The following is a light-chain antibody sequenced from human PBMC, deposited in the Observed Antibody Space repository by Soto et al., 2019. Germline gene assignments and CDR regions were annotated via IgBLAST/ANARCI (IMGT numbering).Light chain of an antibody. CDR2: DVS. CDR1: QSISTY. J-gene: IGKJ1*01. Sequence: DIQMTQSPSSLSASVGDRVTITCRASQSISTYLNWYQQKSGNAPKLLIYDVSTLQTGVPSRFSGSGSGTDFTLTISSLQPEDFATYYCQQSYISPRAFGQGTKGEIK. V-gene: IGKV1-39*01. CDR3: QQSYISPRA.